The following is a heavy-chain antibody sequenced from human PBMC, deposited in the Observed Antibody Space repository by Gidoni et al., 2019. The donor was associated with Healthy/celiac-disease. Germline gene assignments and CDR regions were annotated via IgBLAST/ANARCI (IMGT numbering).Heavy chain of an antibody. V-gene: IGHV1-24*01. D-gene: IGHD1-20*01. CDR2: FDPEDGET. Sequence: QVQLVQSGAEVQKPGASLKVSCKVSGYTLTELSMHWVRQAPGKGLEWMGGFDPEDGETIYAQKFQGRVTMTEETSTDTAYMELSSLRSEDTAVYYCATVTGTTNLFDIWGQGTMVTVSS. J-gene: IGHJ3*02. CDR3: ATVTGTTNLFDI. CDR1: GYTLTELS.